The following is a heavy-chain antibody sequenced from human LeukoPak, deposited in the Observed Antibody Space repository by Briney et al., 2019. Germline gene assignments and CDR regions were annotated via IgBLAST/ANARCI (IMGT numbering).Heavy chain of an antibody. Sequence: PSETLSLTCTVSGGSISSYYWSWIRQPPGKGLEWIGYIYYSGSTNYNPSLKSRVTISVDTSKNQFSLKLSSVPAADTAVYYCARVYYYDSSGYYYFDYWGQGTLVTVSS. J-gene: IGHJ4*02. CDR1: GGSISSYY. V-gene: IGHV4-59*01. D-gene: IGHD3-22*01. CDR3: ARVYYYDSSGYYYFDY. CDR2: IYYSGST.